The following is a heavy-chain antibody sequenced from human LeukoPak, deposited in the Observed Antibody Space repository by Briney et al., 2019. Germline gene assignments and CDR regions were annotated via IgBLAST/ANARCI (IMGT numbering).Heavy chain of an antibody. CDR3: AKDSARMGGDGSVYS. J-gene: IGHJ4*02. D-gene: IGHD1-26*01. CDR2: ISYDGSNE. CDR1: GFTFSSYG. V-gene: IGHV3-30*18. Sequence: PGRSLRLSCAASGFTFSSYGMHWVRQAPGKGLEWVAVISYDGSNEYYADSVKGRITISRDNSKNTLYLQMNSLRAEDTAVYYCAKDSARMGGDGSVYSWGQGTLVTVSS.